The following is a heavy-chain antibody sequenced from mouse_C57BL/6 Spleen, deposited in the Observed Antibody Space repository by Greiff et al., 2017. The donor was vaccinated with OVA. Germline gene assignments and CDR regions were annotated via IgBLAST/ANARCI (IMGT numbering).Heavy chain of an antibody. CDR3: ARWGGTGYWYFDV. CDR1: GYTFTSYW. Sequence: QVQLQQSGAELVKPGASVKLSCTASGYTFTSYWMQWVKQRPGQGLEWIGEIDPSDSYTNYNQKFKGKATLTVDTSSSTAYMQLSSLTSEDSAVYDCARWGGTGYWYFDVWGTGTTVTVSS. V-gene: IGHV1-50*01. J-gene: IGHJ1*03. CDR2: IDPSDSYT. D-gene: IGHD4-1*01.